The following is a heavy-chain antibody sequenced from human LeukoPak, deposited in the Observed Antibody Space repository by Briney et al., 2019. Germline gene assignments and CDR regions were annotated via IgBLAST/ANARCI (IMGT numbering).Heavy chain of an antibody. CDR2: TNGGGNVN. V-gene: IGHV3-48*03. J-gene: IGHJ3*02. Sequence: PGGSLRLSCEGSGFTFSTSEINWVRQAPGKGLEWISYTNGGGNVNFYADSVKGRFKTSRDNAKNFLYLQMNGLRAEDTATYYCAKEIPLARGDAFDIWGQGTLVIVSS. CDR1: GFTFSTSE. D-gene: IGHD1-26*01. CDR3: AKEIPLARGDAFDI.